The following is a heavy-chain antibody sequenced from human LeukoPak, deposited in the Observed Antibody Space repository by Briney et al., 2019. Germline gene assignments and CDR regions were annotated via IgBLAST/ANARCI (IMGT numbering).Heavy chain of an antibody. CDR2: ISGSSGST. J-gene: IGHJ4*02. CDR3: AKDPIFSGSYGVFDY. V-gene: IGHV3-23*01. D-gene: IGHD1-26*01. CDR1: GFTFSNYA. Sequence: PGGSLRLSCAASGFTFSNYAMSWVRQAPGKGLEWVSAISGSSGSTYYADALKGRFTISRDNSKNTLYLQMNSLRAGDTAVYYCAKDPIFSGSYGVFDYWGLGTLVTVSS.